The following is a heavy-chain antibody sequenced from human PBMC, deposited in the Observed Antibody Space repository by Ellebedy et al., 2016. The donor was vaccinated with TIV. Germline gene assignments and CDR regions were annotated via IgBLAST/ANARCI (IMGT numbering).Heavy chain of an antibody. CDR3: ARGHYYGMDV. CDR2: ISSGSSNI. V-gene: IGHV3-21*01. CDR1: GFTFKSYI. J-gene: IGHJ6*02. Sequence: GGSLRLXXTASGFTFKSYIINWVRQAPGKGLEWVSSISSGSSNIYYADSVKGRFSISRGNAKNSVYLQMNSLRADDTALYYCARGHYYGMDVWGQGTTVTVSS.